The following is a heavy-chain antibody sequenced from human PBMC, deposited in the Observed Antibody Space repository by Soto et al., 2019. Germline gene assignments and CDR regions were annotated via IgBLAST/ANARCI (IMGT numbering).Heavy chain of an antibody. Sequence: GGSLRLSCAASGFTFSSYSMNWVRQAPGKGLEWVSAISGSGGSTYYADSVKGRFTISRDNSKNTLYLQMNSLRAEDTAVYYCAKRYVLLWFGELLLFDYWGQGTLVTVSS. D-gene: IGHD3-10*01. CDR3: AKRYVLLWFGELLLFDY. V-gene: IGHV3-23*01. CDR1: GFTFSSYS. CDR2: ISGSGGST. J-gene: IGHJ4*02.